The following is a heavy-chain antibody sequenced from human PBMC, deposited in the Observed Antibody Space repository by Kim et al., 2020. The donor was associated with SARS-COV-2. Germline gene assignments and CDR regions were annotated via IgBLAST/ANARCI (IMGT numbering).Heavy chain of an antibody. CDR3: ATGGELSLYAEDY. V-gene: IGHV3-11*06. CDR1: GFTFSEYH. D-gene: IGHD3-16*02. Sequence: GGSLRLSCATSGFTFSEYHMNWIRQAPGKGLEWVSHINPVSSFANYADSVKGRFTISRDNAKNSLYLQMNSLRAEDTAVYYCATGGELSLYAEDYWGQGTLVTVSS. J-gene: IGHJ4*02. CDR2: INPVSSFA.